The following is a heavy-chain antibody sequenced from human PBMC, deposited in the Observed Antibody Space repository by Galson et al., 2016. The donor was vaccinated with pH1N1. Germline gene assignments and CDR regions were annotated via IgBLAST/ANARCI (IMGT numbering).Heavy chain of an antibody. J-gene: IGHJ6*02. CDR3: ARGDFVVGESWYNGFDV. CDR2: IYHSYHSGTT. V-gene: IGHV4-59*01. CDR1: GDSISGYY. D-gene: IGHD2-15*01. Sequence: TLSLPCTVSGDSISGYYWNWIRQPPGKGLEWIGYIYHSYHSGTTKYNPYLRSRVTLSVDSSKSQFSLNLSSVTAADTAVYYCARGDFVVGESWYNGFDVWGQGTTVTVSS.